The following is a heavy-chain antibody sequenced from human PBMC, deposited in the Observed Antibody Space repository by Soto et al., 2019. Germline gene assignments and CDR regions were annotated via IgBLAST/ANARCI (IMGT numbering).Heavy chain of an antibody. D-gene: IGHD3-9*01. Sequence: GGSLRLSCAASGFTFSSYAMSWVRQAPEKGLEWVSVISTSSGTTYYADSVKGRFTISRDNSKNTLYLQMNSLRAEDTAVYYCAKDLGYFDWLLDGPGAFDIWGQGTMVTVSS. CDR1: GFTFSSYA. CDR2: ISTSSGTT. V-gene: IGHV3-23*01. CDR3: AKDLGYFDWLLDGPGAFDI. J-gene: IGHJ3*02.